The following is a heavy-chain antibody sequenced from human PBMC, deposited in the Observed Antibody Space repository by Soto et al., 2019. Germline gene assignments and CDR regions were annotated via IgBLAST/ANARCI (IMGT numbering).Heavy chain of an antibody. D-gene: IGHD3-22*01. Sequence: GGSLRLCCAASGFTFSSYAMHWVRQAPGKGLEWVAVISYDGSNKYYADSVKGRFTISRDNSKNTLCLQMNSLRAEDTAVYYCARPNYYDSSGHDAFDIWGQGTMVTVSS. V-gene: IGHV3-30-3*01. CDR2: ISYDGSNK. CDR3: ARPNYYDSSGHDAFDI. J-gene: IGHJ3*02. CDR1: GFTFSSYA.